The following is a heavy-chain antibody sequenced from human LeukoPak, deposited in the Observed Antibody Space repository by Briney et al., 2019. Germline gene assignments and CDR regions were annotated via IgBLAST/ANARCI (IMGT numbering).Heavy chain of an antibody. V-gene: IGHV1-69*13. Sequence: SVKVSCKASGGTFSSYAISWVRQAPGQGLEWMGGIIPIFGTANYAQKFQGRVTITADESTSTAYMELSSLRSEDTAVYYCARDYYDSSGLLGYYYYRMDVWGQGTTVTVSS. CDR3: ARDYYDSSGLLGYYYYRMDV. D-gene: IGHD3-22*01. CDR2: IIPIFGTA. J-gene: IGHJ6*02. CDR1: GGTFSSYA.